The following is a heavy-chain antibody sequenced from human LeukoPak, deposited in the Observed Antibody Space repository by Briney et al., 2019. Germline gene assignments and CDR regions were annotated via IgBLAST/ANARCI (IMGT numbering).Heavy chain of an antibody. CDR3: ARGDATGYPDY. CDR1: GGSISSSNW. Sequence: PSETLSLTCAVSGGSISSSNWWSWVRQSPGKGLEWIGEIYQSGRTNYKPSLKSRVTISVDKSKNQLSLELISVTAADTAVYYCARGDATGYPDYWGQGTLVTVSS. V-gene: IGHV4-4*02. CDR2: IYQSGRT. D-gene: IGHD3-9*01. J-gene: IGHJ4*02.